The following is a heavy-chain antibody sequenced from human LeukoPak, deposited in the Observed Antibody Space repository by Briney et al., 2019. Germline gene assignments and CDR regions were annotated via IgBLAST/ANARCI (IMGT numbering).Heavy chain of an antibody. V-gene: IGHV3-72*01. CDR3: ATTSAYCGGDCYWRGYYFDY. CDR1: GFTFSDHY. D-gene: IGHD2-21*02. CDR2: TRNKANSYTT. J-gene: IGHJ4*02. Sequence: GGSLRLSCAASGFTFSDHYMDWVRQAPGKGPEWVGRTRNKANSYTTEYAASVKGRFTISRDDSKNSLYLQMNSLKTEDTAVYYCATTSAYCGGDCYWRGYYFDYWGQGTLVTVSS.